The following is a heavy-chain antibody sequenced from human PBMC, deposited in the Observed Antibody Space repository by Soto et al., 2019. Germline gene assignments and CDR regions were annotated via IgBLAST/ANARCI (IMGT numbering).Heavy chain of an antibody. CDR3: ARGHSITFGEGGY. V-gene: IGHV4-34*01. D-gene: IGHD3-16*01. Sequence: TSETLSLTCAVYGGSFSGYYWSWIRQPPGKGLEWIGEINHSGSTNYNPSLKSRVTISVDTSKNQFSLKLSSVTAADTAVYYCARGHSITFGEGGYWGQGTLVTVSS. J-gene: IGHJ4*02. CDR1: GGSFSGYY. CDR2: INHSGST.